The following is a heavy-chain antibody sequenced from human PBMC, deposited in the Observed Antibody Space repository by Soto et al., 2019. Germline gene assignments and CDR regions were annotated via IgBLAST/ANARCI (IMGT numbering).Heavy chain of an antibody. CDR3: ARSISSDWFDP. J-gene: IGHJ5*02. V-gene: IGHV4-31*03. Sequence: LSLTCTVSGGSISSGVYYWSWIRQHPGKGLEWIGYIHYSGSTYYNPSLKSRVTISVDTSKNQFSLKLSSVTAADTAVYYCARSISSDWFDPWGQGTLVTVSS. CDR2: IHYSGST. D-gene: IGHD3-3*02. CDR1: GGSISSGVYY.